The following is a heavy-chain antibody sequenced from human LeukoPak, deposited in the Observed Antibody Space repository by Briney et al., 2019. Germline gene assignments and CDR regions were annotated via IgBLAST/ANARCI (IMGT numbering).Heavy chain of an antibody. V-gene: IGHV1-24*01. CDR1: GYTLTELS. CDR3: ATVSGSYYWFDS. D-gene: IGHD1-26*01. J-gene: IGHJ5*01. CDR2: FDPEDGET. Sequence: ASVKVSCKVSGYTLTELSMHWVRQAPGKGLEWMGGFDPEDGETIYAQKFQGRVTMTEDTSTDTAYMELSSLRSEDTAVYYCATVSGSYYWFDSWGQGTLVTVFS.